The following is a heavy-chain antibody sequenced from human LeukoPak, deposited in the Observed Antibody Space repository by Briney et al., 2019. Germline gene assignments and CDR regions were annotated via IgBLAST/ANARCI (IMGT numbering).Heavy chain of an antibody. Sequence: GGSLRLSCAASGLTFSSHWMHWVRQAPGKGLVWVSRITNDGSSTTYADSVKGRFTISRDNSRSTLYLQMNSLRPEDTAIYYCAREGYYGSGSPPSLYFDYWGQGTLVTVSS. J-gene: IGHJ4*02. CDR1: GLTFSSHW. D-gene: IGHD3-10*01. V-gene: IGHV3-74*01. CDR2: ITNDGSST. CDR3: AREGYYGSGSPPSLYFDY.